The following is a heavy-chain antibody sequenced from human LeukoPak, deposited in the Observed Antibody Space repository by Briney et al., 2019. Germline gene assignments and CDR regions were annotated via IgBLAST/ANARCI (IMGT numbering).Heavy chain of an antibody. CDR2: INHSGST. V-gene: IGHV4-34*01. CDR1: GGSFSGYY. J-gene: IGHJ4*02. CDR3: ARLTIVMITFGGVIPSYCFDY. D-gene: IGHD3-16*02. Sequence: SETLSLTCAVYGGSFSGYYWSWIRQPPGKGLEWIGEINHSGSTNYNPSLKSRVTISVDTSKNQFSLKLSSVTAADTAVYYCARLTIVMITFGGVIPSYCFDYWGQGTLVTVSS.